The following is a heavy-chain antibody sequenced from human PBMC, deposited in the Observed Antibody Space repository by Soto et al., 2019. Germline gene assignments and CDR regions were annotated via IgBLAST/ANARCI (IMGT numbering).Heavy chain of an antibody. J-gene: IGHJ4*01. Sequence: GGSLRLSCAASGFTFSNYAMSWVRQAPGKGLEWVSAISENGGSTYYADSVKGRFTISRDNSKSALSLQMNSLRAEDTAVYYCAKRTSVPGGHLDDYWGQGTLVTVSS. CDR3: AKRTSVPGGHLDDY. D-gene: IGHD4-17*01. CDR1: GFTFSNYA. CDR2: ISENGGST. V-gene: IGHV3-23*01.